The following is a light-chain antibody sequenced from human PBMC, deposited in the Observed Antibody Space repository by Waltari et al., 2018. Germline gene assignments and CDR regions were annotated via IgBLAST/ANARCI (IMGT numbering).Light chain of an antibody. CDR2: LAS. V-gene: IGKV3-11*01. J-gene: IGKJ1*01. CDR3: QHHSTWPPT. Sequence: EIVLTQSPATLSLSPGKRATLSCRASQSINNYLAWYHQKPGQAPRLLISLASTRATGIPARFSGSGSGTQFSLTISSLQHEDFAIYYCQHHSTWPPTFGPGTRV. CDR1: QSINNY.